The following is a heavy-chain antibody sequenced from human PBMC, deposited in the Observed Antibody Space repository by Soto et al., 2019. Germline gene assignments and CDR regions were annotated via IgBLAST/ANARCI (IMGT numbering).Heavy chain of an antibody. D-gene: IGHD6-13*01. Sequence: SETLSLTCTVSGGSISSYYWSWIRQPPGKGLEWIGYIYYSGSTNYNPSLKSRVTISVDTSKNQFSLKLSSVTAADTAVYYCARGDGQRSSWGHYYYYGMDVWGQGTTVTVSS. V-gene: IGHV4-59*01. CDR2: IYYSGST. CDR1: GGSISSYY. J-gene: IGHJ6*02. CDR3: ARGDGQRSSWGHYYYYGMDV.